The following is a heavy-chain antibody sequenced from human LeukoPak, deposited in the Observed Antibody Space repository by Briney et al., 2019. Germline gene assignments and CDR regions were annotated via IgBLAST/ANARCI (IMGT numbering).Heavy chain of an antibody. D-gene: IGHD4-11*01. Sequence: SETLSLTCTVSAGSISSYYRSWIRQPPGEGLGWIGSIYYSGSTNYNPSLKSRVTISVDTSKNQFSLKLSSATAADTAVYYCARDRTTVTTQPYYYYYGMDVWGQGTTVTVSS. J-gene: IGHJ6*02. CDR1: AGSISSYY. CDR3: ARDRTTVTTQPYYYYYGMDV. CDR2: IYYSGST. V-gene: IGHV4-59*01.